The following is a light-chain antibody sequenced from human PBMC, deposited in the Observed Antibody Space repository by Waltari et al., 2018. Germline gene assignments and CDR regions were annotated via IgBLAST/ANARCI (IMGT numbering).Light chain of an antibody. J-gene: IGKJ1*01. CDR3: QQYDRYSAWT. CDR1: QDISRW. Sequence: DIQMTQSPSSVSASVGDRVIITCRASQDISRWLAWYQQKPGKAPKVLIWDVSSLERGVPSRFSGSGSGTEFTLTISSLQPDDFATYYCQQYDRYSAWTFGQGTKVEIK. CDR2: DVS. V-gene: IGKV1-5*01.